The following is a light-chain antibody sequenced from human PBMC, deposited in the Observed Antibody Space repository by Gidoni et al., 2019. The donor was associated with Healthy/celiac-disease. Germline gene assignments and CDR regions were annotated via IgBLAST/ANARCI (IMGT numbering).Light chain of an antibody. CDR3: QQYYNLPLT. J-gene: IGKJ4*01. Sequence: IQMTQSPSSLSASVGDRVTITCQASQDISNYLNWYQQKPGKAPKLLIYAASNLETGVPSRFSGSGSGTDFTFTISSLQPEDIATYYCQQYYNLPLTFGGGTKVEIK. CDR1: QDISNY. CDR2: AAS. V-gene: IGKV1-33*01.